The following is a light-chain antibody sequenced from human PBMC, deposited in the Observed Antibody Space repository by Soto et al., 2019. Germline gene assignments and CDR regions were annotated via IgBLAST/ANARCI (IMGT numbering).Light chain of an antibody. CDR3: QHYDGYSALT. V-gene: IGKV1-5*03. CDR2: GAS. Sequence: DIQMTQSPSTLSASVGDRVIITCRASQSISSWLAWYQQKPGKARKLLIYGASSLDSGVPSRFSGSRSGTEFTLTISSLQPDDFATYYCQHYDGYSALTFGGGTKVEIK. CDR1: QSISSW. J-gene: IGKJ4*01.